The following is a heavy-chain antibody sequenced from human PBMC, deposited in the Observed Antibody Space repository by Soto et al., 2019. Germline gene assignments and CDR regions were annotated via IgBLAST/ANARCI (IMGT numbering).Heavy chain of an antibody. CDR2: ISGSGGST. D-gene: IGHD5-18*01. V-gene: IGHV3-23*01. Sequence: GGSLRLSCAASGFTFSSYAMSWVRQAPGKGLKWVSTISGSGGSTYYAESVKGRFTISRDNSKNPRCLQMNSPRPEETAVYDCAIYLAEWDTFYYWSQGRLDSVSS. J-gene: IGHJ4*02. CDR3: AIYLAEWDTFYY. CDR1: GFTFSSYA.